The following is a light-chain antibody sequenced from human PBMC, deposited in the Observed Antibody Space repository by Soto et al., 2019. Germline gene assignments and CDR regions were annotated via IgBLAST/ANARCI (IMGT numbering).Light chain of an antibody. CDR2: AAS. CDR1: QSLSSY. J-gene: IGKJ4*01. CDR3: QQRSDWPLT. Sequence: EIVLTQSPATLSLSPGERATLSCRASQSLSSYLAWYQQKRGQAPRLLIYAASKRATGIPARFSGSGSGTAFTLSISSLEPEDFAVYYCQQRSDWPLTFGGGTKVEIK. V-gene: IGKV3-11*01.